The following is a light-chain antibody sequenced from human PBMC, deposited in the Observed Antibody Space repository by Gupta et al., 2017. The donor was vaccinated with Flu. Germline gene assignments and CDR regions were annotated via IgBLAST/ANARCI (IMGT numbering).Light chain of an antibody. CDR1: SRTCYH. CDR3: NSRDSSGDNLGV. V-gene: IGLV3-19*01. CDR2: GEN. J-gene: IGLJ3*02. Sequence: SSELTQDPAVSVALGQTVRITCQGNSRTCYHAGWYQQKPRQAPVLVIYGENNRLSGSPDPFSCSSSGYTAALTITGAQEEEEADYYCNSRDSSGDNLGVFGGGTKLTVL.